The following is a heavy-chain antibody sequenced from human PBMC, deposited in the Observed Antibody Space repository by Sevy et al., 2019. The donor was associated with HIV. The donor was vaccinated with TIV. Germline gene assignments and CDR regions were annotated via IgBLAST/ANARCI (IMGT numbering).Heavy chain of an antibody. CDR3: AREGLLFRRNYFDY. Sequence: GGSLRLSCAASGFTFSSYAMHWVRQAPGKGLEWVAVISYDGSNKYYADSVKGRFTISRYNSKNTLYLQMNSLRAEDTAVYYCAREGLLFRRNYFDYWGQGTLVTVSS. D-gene: IGHD2-21*02. CDR2: ISYDGSNK. J-gene: IGHJ4*02. CDR1: GFTFSSYA. V-gene: IGHV3-30-3*01.